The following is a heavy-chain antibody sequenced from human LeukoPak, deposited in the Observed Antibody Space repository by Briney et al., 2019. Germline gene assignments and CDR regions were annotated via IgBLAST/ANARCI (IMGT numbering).Heavy chain of an antibody. D-gene: IGHD3-10*01. V-gene: IGHV3-30-3*01. CDR2: ISYDGSNK. Sequence: PGGSLRLSCAASGFTFSSYAMHWVRQAPGKGLEWVAVISYDGSNKYYADSVKGRFTISRDNSKNTLYLLMNSLRAEDTAVYYCARDPGGSGDYFDYWGQGTLVTVSS. CDR3: ARDPGGSGDYFDY. J-gene: IGHJ4*02. CDR1: GFTFSSYA.